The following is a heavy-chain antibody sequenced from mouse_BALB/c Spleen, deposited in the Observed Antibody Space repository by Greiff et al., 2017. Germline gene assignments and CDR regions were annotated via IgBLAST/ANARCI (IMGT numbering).Heavy chain of an antibody. V-gene: IGHV5-6-4*01. CDR3: TRDGDGGAMDY. CDR1: GFTFSSYT. J-gene: IGHJ4*01. Sequence: DVQLVESGGGLVKPGGSLKLSCAASGFTFSSYTMSWVRQTPEKRLEWVATISSGGSYTYYPDSVKGRFTISRDNAKNTLYLQMSSLKSEDTAMYYCTRDGDGGAMDYWGQGTSVTVSS. D-gene: IGHD2-3*01. CDR2: ISSGGSYT.